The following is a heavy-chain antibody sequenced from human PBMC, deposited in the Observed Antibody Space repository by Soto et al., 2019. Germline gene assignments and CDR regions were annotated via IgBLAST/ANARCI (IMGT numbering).Heavy chain of an antibody. CDR2: INAGNGNT. J-gene: IGHJ5*02. D-gene: IGHD6-19*01. Sequence: GASVKVSCKASGYTFTSYAMHWVRQAPGQRLEWMGWINAGNGNTKYSQKFQGRVTITRDTSASTAYMELSSLRSEDTAVYYCARAQPSSGWYSFRFDPWGQGTLVTVSA. V-gene: IGHV1-3*01. CDR3: ARAQPSSGWYSFRFDP. CDR1: GYTFTSYA.